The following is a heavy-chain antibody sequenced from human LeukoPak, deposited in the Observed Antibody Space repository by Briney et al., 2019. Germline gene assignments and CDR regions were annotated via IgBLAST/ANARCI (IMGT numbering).Heavy chain of an antibody. CDR2: IRREASGGTT. V-gene: IGHV3-49*04. CDR1: GFIFGDYA. Sequence: GGSLRLSCRASGFIFGDYAMTWVRQAPGKGLEWVGFIRREASGGTTDYATSVKGRFSISIDDSKSIAFLQMNSLEAGDTGIYYCTRGPRLYGNWFDPWGQGTLVTVSS. D-gene: IGHD4-17*01. J-gene: IGHJ5*02. CDR3: TRGPRLYGNWFDP.